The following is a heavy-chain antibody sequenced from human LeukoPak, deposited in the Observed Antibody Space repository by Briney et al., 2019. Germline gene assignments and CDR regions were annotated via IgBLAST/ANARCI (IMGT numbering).Heavy chain of an antibody. CDR1: GFTFDDYA. Sequence: SLRLSCAASGFTFDDYAMHWVRQAPGKGLEWVSGISWNSGSIGYADSVKGRFTISRDNAKNSLYLQMNSLRAEDTALYYCAKDISSGLTDYYYGMDVWGQGTTVTVSS. J-gene: IGHJ6*02. CDR2: ISWNSGSI. D-gene: IGHD6-19*01. V-gene: IGHV3-9*01. CDR3: AKDISSGLTDYYYGMDV.